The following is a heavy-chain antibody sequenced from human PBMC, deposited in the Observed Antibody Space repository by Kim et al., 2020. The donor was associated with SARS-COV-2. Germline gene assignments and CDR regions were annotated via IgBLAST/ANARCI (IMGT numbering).Heavy chain of an antibody. J-gene: IGHJ4*02. CDR3: AKARITMIVVATDY. V-gene: IGHV3-23*01. CDR2: ISGSGSST. CDR1: GFTFSSYA. Sequence: GGSLRLSCAASGFTFSSYAMSWVRQAPGKGLEWVSAISGSGSSTNYADSVKGRFTISRDNSKNTLYLRMNSLRAEDTAVYYCAKARITMIVVATDYWGQWTLVTVSS. D-gene: IGHD3-22*01.